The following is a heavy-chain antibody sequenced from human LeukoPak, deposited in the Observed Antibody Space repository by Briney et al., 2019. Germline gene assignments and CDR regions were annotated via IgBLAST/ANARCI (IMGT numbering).Heavy chain of an antibody. CDR3: ARDSGSGSYRSEYFQH. CDR1: GFTFDDYG. D-gene: IGHD1-26*01. J-gene: IGHJ1*01. CDR2: INWNGGST. V-gene: IGHV3-20*04. Sequence: GGSLRLSCAASGFTFDDYGMSWVRQAPGKGLEWVSGINWNGGSTGYADSVKGRFTISRDNAKNSLYLQMNSLRAEDTALYYCARDSGSGSYRSEYFQHWGQGTLVTVSS.